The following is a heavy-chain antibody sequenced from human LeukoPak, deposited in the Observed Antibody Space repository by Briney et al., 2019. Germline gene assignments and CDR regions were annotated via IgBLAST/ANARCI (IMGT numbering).Heavy chain of an antibody. CDR3: AKDLLYGDYLFDY. CDR1: GFTFSSYG. V-gene: IGHV3-30*02. J-gene: IGHJ4*02. D-gene: IGHD4-17*01. CDR2: IRYDGSNK. Sequence: PGRSLRLSCAASGFTFSSYGMHWVRQAPGKGLEWVAFIRYDGSNKYYADSVKGRFTISRDNSKNTLYLQMNSLRAEDTAVYYCAKDLLYGDYLFDYWGQGTLVTVSS.